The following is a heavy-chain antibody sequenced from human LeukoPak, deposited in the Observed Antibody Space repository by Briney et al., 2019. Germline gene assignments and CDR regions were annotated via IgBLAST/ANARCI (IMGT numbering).Heavy chain of an antibody. J-gene: IGHJ4*02. CDR1: GGTFSSYA. Sequence: ASVKDSCKASGGTFSSYAISWVRQAPGQGLEWMGGIIPIFGTANYAQKFQGRVTITADESTSTAYMELSSLRSEDTAVYYCASGRYDILTGADYWGQGTLVTVSS. CDR2: IIPIFGTA. V-gene: IGHV1-69*13. D-gene: IGHD3-9*01. CDR3: ASGRYDILTGADY.